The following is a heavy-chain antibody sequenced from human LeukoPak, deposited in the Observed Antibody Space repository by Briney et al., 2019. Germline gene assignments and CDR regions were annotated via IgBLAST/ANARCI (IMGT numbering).Heavy chain of an antibody. CDR1: GYTFTSYG. Sequence: GASVKVSCKASGYTFTSYGISWVRQAPGQGLEWMGWISAYNGNTNYAQKLQGRVTMTTDTSTSTAYMELRSLRSDDTAVYYCARDPPLVGATARFGDYWGQGTLVTVSS. CDR3: ARDPPLVGATARFGDY. J-gene: IGHJ4*02. D-gene: IGHD1-26*01. CDR2: ISAYNGNT. V-gene: IGHV1-18*01.